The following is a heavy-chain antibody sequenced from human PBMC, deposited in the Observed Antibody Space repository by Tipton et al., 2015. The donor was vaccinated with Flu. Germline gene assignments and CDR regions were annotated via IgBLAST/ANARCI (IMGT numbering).Heavy chain of an antibody. Sequence: QVQLVQSGAEVRKPGSSVQVSCTASGGTFRGYSISWVRQAPGQGLEWMGRIIPISGITNYAQNIQGRVAITANESTGTAYMELSSLTSDDSAVFYCTRHETYNGILAGPFDSWGQGSLVTVSS. CDR2: IIPISGIT. D-gene: IGHD3-9*01. CDR3: TRHETYNGILAGPFDS. V-gene: IGHV1-69*18. CDR1: GGTFRGYS. J-gene: IGHJ4*02.